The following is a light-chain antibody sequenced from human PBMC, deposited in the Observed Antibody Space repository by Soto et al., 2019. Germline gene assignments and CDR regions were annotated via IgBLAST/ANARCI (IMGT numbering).Light chain of an antibody. CDR2: DVL. J-gene: IGLJ1*01. V-gene: IGLV2-14*03. CDR1: SNDVGGHDY. Sequence: QSALTQPASVSGSPGQSITISCTGTSNDVGGHDYGSWYQQHPGKVPKLMIDDVLRRPSGGSDRFSGSKSGLTASLTISGLLHEDDADYYCCSYTSSSTLVFGTGTKLTVL. CDR3: CSYTSSSTLV.